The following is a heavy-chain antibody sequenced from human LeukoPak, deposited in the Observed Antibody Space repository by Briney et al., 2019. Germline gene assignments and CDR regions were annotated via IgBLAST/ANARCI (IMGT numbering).Heavy chain of an antibody. D-gene: IGHD3-10*01. J-gene: IGHJ4*02. CDR2: ISSSSSYI. CDR3: ARDLAWGYYYGSGSYLDY. Sequence: PGGSLRLSCAASGFTFSSYSMNWVRQAPGKGLEWVSSISSSSSYIYYADSVKGRFTISRDNAKNSLYLQMNSLRAEDTAVYYCARDLAWGYYYGSGSYLDYWGQGTLVTVSS. V-gene: IGHV3-21*01. CDR1: GFTFSSYS.